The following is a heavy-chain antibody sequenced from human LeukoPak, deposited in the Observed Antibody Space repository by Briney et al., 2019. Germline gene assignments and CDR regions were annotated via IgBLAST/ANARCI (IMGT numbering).Heavy chain of an antibody. V-gene: IGHV3-23*01. J-gene: IGHJ4*02. CDR1: GFTFSTFA. Sequence: GGSLRLSCAASGFTFSTFAMSWVREAPGKGLEWVSPISGSGGSGGRTYYADSVKGRFTISRDNSKKTLYLQMNSLRADDTAVYYCAKDYSGSYYYFDYWGQGTLVTVSS. CDR2: ISGSGGSGGRT. D-gene: IGHD1-26*01. CDR3: AKDYSGSYYYFDY.